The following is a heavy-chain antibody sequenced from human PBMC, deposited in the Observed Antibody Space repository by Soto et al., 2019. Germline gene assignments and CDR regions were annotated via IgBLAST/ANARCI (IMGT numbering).Heavy chain of an antibody. D-gene: IGHD3-22*01. Sequence: SVKVSCKASGGTFSSYAISWVRQAPGQGLEWMGGIIPIFGTANYAQKFQGRVTITADKSTSTAYMELSSLRSEDTAVYYCARAPKPYYYDSIGYYGHAFDIWGQGTMVTVSS. CDR2: IIPIFGTA. CDR1: GGTFSSYA. V-gene: IGHV1-69*06. J-gene: IGHJ3*02. CDR3: ARAPKPYYYDSIGYYGHAFDI.